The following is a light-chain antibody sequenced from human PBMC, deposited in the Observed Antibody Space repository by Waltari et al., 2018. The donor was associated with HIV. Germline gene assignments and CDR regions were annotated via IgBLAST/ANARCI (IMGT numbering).Light chain of an antibody. CDR1: RSNIGNNF. Sequence: QSVLTQPPSVSAAPGQKVTISCSGNRSNIGNNFVSWYPQFPGTAPKLLIYENNKRPSGIPDRISGSRSGTSATLGITGLQTGDEAVYYCGTWDNRLSAVVFGGGTKLTVL. J-gene: IGLJ3*02. CDR3: GTWDNRLSAVV. V-gene: IGLV1-51*01. CDR2: ENN.